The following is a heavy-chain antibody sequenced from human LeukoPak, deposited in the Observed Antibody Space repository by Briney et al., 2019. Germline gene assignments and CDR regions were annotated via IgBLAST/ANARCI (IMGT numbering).Heavy chain of an antibody. V-gene: IGHV1-2*02. D-gene: IGHD5-18*01. CDR1: GYTFTVYY. CDR3: ARGRNSYGYMFYYYYYYMDV. J-gene: IGHJ6*03. Sequence: ASVTVSYKASGYTFTVYYMHWVRQAPGQGLEWMGWINPNSGGTNYAQKFQGRVTITADESTSTAYMELSSLRSEDTAVYYCARGRNSYGYMFYYYYYYMDVWGKGTTVTVSS. CDR2: INPNSGGT.